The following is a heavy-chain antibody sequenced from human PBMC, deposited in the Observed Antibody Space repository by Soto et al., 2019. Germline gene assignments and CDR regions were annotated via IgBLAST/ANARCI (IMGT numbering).Heavy chain of an antibody. CDR2: ITKDGNVK. V-gene: IGHV3-30*03. D-gene: IGHD7-27*01. J-gene: IGHJ4*02. Sequence: QVQLVESGGDVVQPGRSLRLSCAASGFTFSSYGMHWVRQAPGKGLEGVAVITKDGNVKYYAESVKGRCTISRDNSKNTLYLQMNSLGAEDTAAYYFTGEVASGNWGQGTLVTVSS. CDR3: TGEVASGN. CDR1: GFTFSSYG.